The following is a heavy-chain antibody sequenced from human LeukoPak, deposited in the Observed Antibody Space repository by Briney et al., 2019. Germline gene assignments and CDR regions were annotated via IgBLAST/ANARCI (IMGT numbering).Heavy chain of an antibody. CDR2: IWYDGSNK. D-gene: IGHD2-15*01. V-gene: IGHV3-33*01. J-gene: IGHJ6*02. CDR1: GFTFNTFG. CDR3: ARISCTGGSCRPYSYYDMDV. Sequence: GRSLRLSCAASGFTFNTFGMNWVRQAPGKGLEWVAVIWYDGSNKYYADSVKGRFTISRDNSKSTLYLQVNSLRAEDTAVYYCARISCTGGSCRPYSYYDMDVWGQGTTVTVSS.